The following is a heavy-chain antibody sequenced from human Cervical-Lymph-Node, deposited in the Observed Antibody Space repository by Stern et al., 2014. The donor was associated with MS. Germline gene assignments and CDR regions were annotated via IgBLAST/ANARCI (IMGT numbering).Heavy chain of an antibody. CDR1: GFTFSGYW. V-gene: IGHV3-74*02. Sequence: VQLVQSGGGLVQPGGSLRLSCAGSGFTFSGYWMHLVRQVPGKGLVWVALINPDGTSTNYVDSVKGRITISRDNAKNTVYLQMSSLRAEDTAVYYCARKVVGATLDYWGQGALVTVSS. D-gene: IGHD1-26*01. CDR2: INPDGTST. J-gene: IGHJ4*02. CDR3: ARKVVGATLDY.